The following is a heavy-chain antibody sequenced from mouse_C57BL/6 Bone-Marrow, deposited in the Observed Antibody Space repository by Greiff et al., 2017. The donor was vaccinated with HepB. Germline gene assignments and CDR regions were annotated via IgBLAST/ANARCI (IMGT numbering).Heavy chain of an antibody. D-gene: IGHD2-10*01. Sequence: VQLVESGPGLVQPSQSLSITCTVSGFSFTSYGVHWVRQSPGKGLEWLGVIWSGGSTDYNAAFISRLSISKDNSKSQVFFKMNSLQADDTAIYYCARRSSLLPYYAMDYWGQGTSVTVSS. CDR1: GFSFTSYG. J-gene: IGHJ4*01. V-gene: IGHV2-2*01. CDR2: IWSGGST. CDR3: ARRSSLLPYYAMDY.